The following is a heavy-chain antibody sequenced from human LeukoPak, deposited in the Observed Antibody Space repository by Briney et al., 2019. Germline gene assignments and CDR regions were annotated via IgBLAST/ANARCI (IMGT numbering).Heavy chain of an antibody. J-gene: IGHJ5*02. Sequence: SETLSLTCTVSGGSISSYYWSWIRQPPGKGLEWIGYIYYSGSTNYNPSLKSRVTISVDTSKNQFSLKLRSVTAADTAVYYCARVGERKYYSDSSGYYYWFDPWGQGTLVTVSS. CDR1: GGSISSYY. CDR3: ARVGERKYYSDSSGYYYWFDP. CDR2: IYYSGST. D-gene: IGHD3-22*01. V-gene: IGHV4-59*01.